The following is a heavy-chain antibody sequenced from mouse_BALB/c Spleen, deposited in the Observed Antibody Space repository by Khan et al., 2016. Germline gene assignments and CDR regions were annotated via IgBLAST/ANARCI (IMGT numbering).Heavy chain of an antibody. J-gene: IGHJ2*01. CDR1: EFTFSYYG. CDR3: ARGRQLGLKYFDY. D-gene: IGHD3-2*01. CDR2: INSNGGST. V-gene: IGHV5-6-3*01. Sequence: EVALVESGGGLVQPGGSLKLSCAASEFTFSYYGMSWVRQTPDRRLELVATINSNGGSTYYPDSVKGRFTISRDNAKNTLYLQMRSLKSEDTAMYYCARGRQLGLKYFDYWGQGTTLTVSS.